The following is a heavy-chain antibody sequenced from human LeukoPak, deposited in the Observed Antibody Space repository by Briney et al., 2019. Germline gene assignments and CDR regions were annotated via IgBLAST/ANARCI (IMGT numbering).Heavy chain of an antibody. J-gene: IGHJ4*02. CDR3: ASHWGGY. CDR1: GFTVSSNY. D-gene: IGHD3-16*01. V-gene: IGHV3-53*01. Sequence: GGSLRLSCAASGFTVSSNYMSWVRQAPGKGLEWVSIIYDSGTTYYADSVKGRFTISRDNFKNTLCLQMNTLRAEDTAVYYCASHWGGYWGQGTLVTVSS. CDR2: IYDSGTT.